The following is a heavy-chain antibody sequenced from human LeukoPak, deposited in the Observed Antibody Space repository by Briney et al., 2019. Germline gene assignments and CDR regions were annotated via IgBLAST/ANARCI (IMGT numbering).Heavy chain of an antibody. D-gene: IGHD3-22*01. CDR2: ISGRSDTT. CDR1: GFSFSDFT. V-gene: IGHV3-48*01. CDR3: VRDVGSSGHYYVPWFDS. Sequence: GGSLTLSCVASGFSFSDFTMNWVRQAPGRGLQWLAYISGRSDTTFYADSVQGRFSISRDNANNSLSLQLNNLTIDDSAVYYCVRDVGSSGHYYVPWFDSWGKGTRVTVSS. J-gene: IGHJ5*01.